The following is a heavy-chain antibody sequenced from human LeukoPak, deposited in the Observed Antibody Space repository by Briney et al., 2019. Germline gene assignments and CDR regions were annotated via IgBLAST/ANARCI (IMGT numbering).Heavy chain of an antibody. CDR1: GGSISSSTYL. CDR2: IFYSGST. D-gene: IGHD1-14*01. Sequence: PSETLSLTCTVSGGSISSSTYLWGWIRQPPGKGLEWIGSIFYSGSTYYNPSLKSRVTIYVDASKNQFSLKLISVTAADTAVYYCARRMQPYYFDYWGQGALVTVSS. CDR3: ARRMQPYYFDY. V-gene: IGHV4-39*01. J-gene: IGHJ4*02.